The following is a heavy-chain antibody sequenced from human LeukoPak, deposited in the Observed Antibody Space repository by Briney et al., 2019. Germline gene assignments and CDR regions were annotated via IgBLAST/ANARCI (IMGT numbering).Heavy chain of an antibody. CDR3: ATLTLRYYSSTSCRGLDY. CDR2: FDPEDGET. Sequence: ASVKVSCKVSGYTLTELSMHWVRQAPGKGLEWMGGFDPEDGETIYAQKFQGRVTMTEDTSTDTAYMELSSLRSEDTAVYYCATLTLRYYSSTSCRGLDYWGQGTLVTVSS. V-gene: IGHV1-24*01. J-gene: IGHJ4*02. CDR1: GYTLTELS. D-gene: IGHD2-2*01.